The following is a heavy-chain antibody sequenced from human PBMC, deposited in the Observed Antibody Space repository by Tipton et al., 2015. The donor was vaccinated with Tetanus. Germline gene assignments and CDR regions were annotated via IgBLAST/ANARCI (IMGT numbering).Heavy chain of an antibody. CDR3: ARALKQGANWFDP. CDR1: GGSVRSGDYY. V-gene: IGHV4-61*02. CDR2: IYSSGTT. D-gene: IGHD3-16*01. J-gene: IGHJ5*02. Sequence: TLSLTCTVSGGSVRSGDYYWNWIRQPAGKGLEWIGRIYSSGTTNYDPSLRGRVTMSIDTSKNRFSLKLDSVTAADTAIYYCARALKQGANWFDPWGQGTLVTVSS.